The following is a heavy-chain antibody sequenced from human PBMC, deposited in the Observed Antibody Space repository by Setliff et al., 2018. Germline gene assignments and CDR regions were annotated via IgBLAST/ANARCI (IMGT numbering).Heavy chain of an antibody. CDR1: GFTFSSYK. CDR3: ARNWVTAQHYYYGMDV. D-gene: IGHD2-21*02. V-gene: IGHV3-48*03. J-gene: IGHJ6*02. CDR2: ISSSGSTI. Sequence: GGSLRLSCAASGFTFSSYKVNWVRQAPGKGLEWVSYISSSGSTIYYADSVKGRFTISRDNAKKSLYLQMNSLRAEDTAVYYCARNWVTAQHYYYGMDVWGQGTTVTVSS.